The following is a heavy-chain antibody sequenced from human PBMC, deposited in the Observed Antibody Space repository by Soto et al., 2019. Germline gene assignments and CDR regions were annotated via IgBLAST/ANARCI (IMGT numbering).Heavy chain of an antibody. CDR2: ISGSGGST. D-gene: IGHD6-19*01. Sequence: GGSLRLSSAASGFTFSSYAMSWVRQAPGKGLEWVSAISGSGGSTYYADSVKGRFTISRDNSKNTLYLQMNSLRAEDTAVYYCANRYSSGWYGFFPLDYWGQGTLVTVSS. V-gene: IGHV3-23*01. J-gene: IGHJ4*02. CDR3: ANRYSSGWYGFFPLDY. CDR1: GFTFSSYA.